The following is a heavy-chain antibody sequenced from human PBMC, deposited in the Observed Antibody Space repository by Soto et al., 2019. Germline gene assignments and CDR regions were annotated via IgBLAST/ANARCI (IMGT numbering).Heavy chain of an antibody. J-gene: IGHJ4*02. CDR2: IYHSGST. Sequence: SETLSLTCTVSGGSISSYYWSWIRQPPGKGLEWIGYIYHSGSTYYNPSLKSRVTISVDRSKNQFSLKLSSVTAADTAVYYCARASTVYDILTYFDYWGQGTLVTVSS. CDR1: GGSISSYY. D-gene: IGHD3-9*01. V-gene: IGHV4-59*12. CDR3: ARASTVYDILTYFDY.